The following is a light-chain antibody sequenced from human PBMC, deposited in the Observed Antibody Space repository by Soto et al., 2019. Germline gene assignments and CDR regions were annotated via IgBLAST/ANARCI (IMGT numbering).Light chain of an antibody. CDR2: EVS. Sequence: ALTQPPSVSGSPGQSVTISCTGTSSDVGSYNRVSWYQQPPGTAPKLMIYEVSNRPSGVPDRFSGSKSGNTASLTISGLQAEDEADYYCTSYTSSNTVVFGTGTKVTVL. CDR1: SSDVGSYNR. J-gene: IGLJ1*01. V-gene: IGLV2-18*02. CDR3: TSYTSSNTVV.